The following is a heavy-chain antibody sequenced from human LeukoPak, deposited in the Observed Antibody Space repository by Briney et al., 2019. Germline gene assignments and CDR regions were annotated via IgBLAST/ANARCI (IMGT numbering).Heavy chain of an antibody. D-gene: IGHD3-3*01. CDR3: ARDFWSGQYFQH. CDR1: GFIFSNYY. V-gene: IGHV3-21*01. Sequence: PGGSLRLSCVGSGFIFSNYYMYWVRQAPGKGLEWVSSISSSSSYIYYADSVKGRFTISRDNAKNSLYLQMNSLRAEDTAVYYCARDFWSGQYFQHWGQGTLVTVSS. CDR2: ISSSSSYI. J-gene: IGHJ1*01.